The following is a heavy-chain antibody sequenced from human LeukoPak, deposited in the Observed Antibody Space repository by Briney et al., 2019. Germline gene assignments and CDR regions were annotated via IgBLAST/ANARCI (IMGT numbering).Heavy chain of an antibody. D-gene: IGHD3-22*01. CDR2: ITAIFRTA. V-gene: IGHV1-69*13. CDR1: GGTFNSYA. CDR3: ARHSGYHSTMYLDY. Sequence: SVKVSCKTSGGTFNSYAISWVRQAPGQGLEWMGGITAIFRTANYAQKFQGRVTITADESMSTVYMELSSLRSEDTAVYYCARHSGYHSTMYLDYWGQGTLVTVSS. J-gene: IGHJ4*02.